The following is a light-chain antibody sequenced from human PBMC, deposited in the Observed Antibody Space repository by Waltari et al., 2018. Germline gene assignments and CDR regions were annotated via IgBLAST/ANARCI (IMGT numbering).Light chain of an antibody. J-gene: IGKJ4*01. Sequence: VLLTQSPASLSVSPGDTVILSCRASQSVRTNLVWYQQKAGQAPRTLIYGASTRASGGPSRFSGGGSETDFTLIISSLQSEDAAVYFCQQYYVWPPITFGGGTKLEI. CDR2: GAS. CDR1: QSVRTN. CDR3: QQYYVWPPIT. V-gene: IGKV3-15*01.